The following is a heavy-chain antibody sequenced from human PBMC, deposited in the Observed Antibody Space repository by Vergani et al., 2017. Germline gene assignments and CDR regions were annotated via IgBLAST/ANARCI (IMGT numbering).Heavy chain of an antibody. Sequence: EVQLLESGGGLVQPGGSLRLSCAASGFTFSSYAMSWVRQAPGKGLEWVSAISGSGGSTYYADSVKGRFTTSRDNSKNTLYLQMNSLRAEDTAVYYCAKALTTYYYDSSGYPLDYWGQGTLVTVSS. CDR3: AKALTTYYYDSSGYPLDY. CDR1: GFTFSSYA. J-gene: IGHJ4*02. V-gene: IGHV3-23*01. D-gene: IGHD3-22*01. CDR2: ISGSGGST.